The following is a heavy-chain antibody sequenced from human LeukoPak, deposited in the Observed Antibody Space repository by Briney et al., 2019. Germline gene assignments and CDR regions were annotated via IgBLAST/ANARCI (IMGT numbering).Heavy chain of an antibody. CDR2: IYSGGST. Sequence: GGSLRLSCAASGFTVSSNYMSWVRQAPGKGLEWVSVIYSGGSTYYADSVKGRFTISRDNSKNTLYLQMNSLRAEDTAVYYCARDRIGSSGGTNWGQGTLVTVSS. D-gene: IGHD3-16*01. V-gene: IGHV3-53*01. J-gene: IGHJ4*02. CDR3: ARDRIGSSGGTN. CDR1: GFTVSSNY.